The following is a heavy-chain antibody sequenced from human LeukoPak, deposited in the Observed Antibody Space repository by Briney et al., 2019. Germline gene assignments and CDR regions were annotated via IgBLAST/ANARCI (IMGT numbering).Heavy chain of an antibody. Sequence: ASVKVSCKASGYTFTSYGISWVRQAPGQGFGWMGWISAYNGNTNYAQKLQGRVTMTTDTSTSTAYMELRSLRSDDTAVYYCARDLPGDCGGDCYSGFDYWGQGTLVTVSS. J-gene: IGHJ4*02. D-gene: IGHD2-21*02. V-gene: IGHV1-18*01. CDR2: ISAYNGNT. CDR1: GYTFTSYG. CDR3: ARDLPGDCGGDCYSGFDY.